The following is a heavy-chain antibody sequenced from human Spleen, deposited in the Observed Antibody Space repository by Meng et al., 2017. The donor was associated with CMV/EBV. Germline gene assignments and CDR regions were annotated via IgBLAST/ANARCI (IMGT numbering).Heavy chain of an antibody. D-gene: IGHD2-2*01. J-gene: IGHJ4*02. CDR2: ISSSSSTI. CDR3: ARDVPLLDIVVVPAATANFDY. V-gene: IGHV3-48*04. CDR1: GFTFSSYS. Sequence: GESLKISCAASGFTFSSYSMNWVRQAPGKGLEWVSYISSSSSTIYYADSVKGRFTISRDNAKNSLYLQMNSLRAEDTAVYYCARDVPLLDIVVVPAATANFDYWGQGTLVTVSS.